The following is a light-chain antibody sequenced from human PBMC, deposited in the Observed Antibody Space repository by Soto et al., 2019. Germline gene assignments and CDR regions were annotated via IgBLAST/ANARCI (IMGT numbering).Light chain of an antibody. V-gene: IGKV3-15*01. CDR2: DAS. Sequence: RGMKQSPVTLSVSPGGRGIPFCQAGAAFSHHLALYPQKPGQAPRPLIFDASTRATGIPARSSGSGSGTEFTLTISSLQSEDFAVYYCQQANDWPPTFGQGTRV. CDR1: AAFSHH. J-gene: IGKJ1*01. CDR3: QQANDWPPT.